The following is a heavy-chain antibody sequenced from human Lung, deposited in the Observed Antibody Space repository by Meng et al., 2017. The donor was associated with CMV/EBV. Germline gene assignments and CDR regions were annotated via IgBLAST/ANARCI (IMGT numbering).Heavy chain of an antibody. CDR3: VREKTYYYGSGSPHYYYYGMDV. CDR2: IYHSGST. J-gene: IGHJ6*02. V-gene: IGHV4-4*02. D-gene: IGHD3-10*01. CDR1: GGSISSSNW. Sequence: SETLSLXXAVSGGSISSSNWWSWVRQPPGKGLEWIGEIYHSGSTNYNPSLKSRVTISVDKSKNQFSLKLSSVTAADTAVYYCVREKTYYYGSGSPHYYYYGMDVWGQGTXVTVSS.